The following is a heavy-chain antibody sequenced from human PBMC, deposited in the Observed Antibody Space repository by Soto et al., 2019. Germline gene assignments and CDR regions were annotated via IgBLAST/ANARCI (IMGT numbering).Heavy chain of an antibody. CDR1: GGSISDYY. D-gene: IGHD5-12*01. CDR3: ARVVGYGDNFDY. CDR2: IYFRGNT. V-gene: IGHV4-59*01. J-gene: IGHJ4*02. Sequence: QVQLQEPGPGLVKPSETLSLTCTVSGGSISDYYWSWIRHPPGKGLEWIGYIYFRGNTNYNPSLNSRVTISIDTSKNQFSLILSSVTAADTALYYCARVVGYGDNFDYWGQGTLVTVSS.